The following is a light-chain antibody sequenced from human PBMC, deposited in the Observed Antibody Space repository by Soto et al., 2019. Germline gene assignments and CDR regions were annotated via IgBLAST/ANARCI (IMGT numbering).Light chain of an antibody. CDR2: GAS. CDR1: QSVSSY. V-gene: IGKV3-20*01. Sequence: EKVMTQSPATLSLSPGERATLSCRASQSVSSYLAWYQQKPGQAPRLLIYGASSRATGIPDRFSGSGSGTDFTLTISRLEPEDFAVYYCQQYGRTFGQGTKVDIK. CDR3: QQYGRT. J-gene: IGKJ1*01.